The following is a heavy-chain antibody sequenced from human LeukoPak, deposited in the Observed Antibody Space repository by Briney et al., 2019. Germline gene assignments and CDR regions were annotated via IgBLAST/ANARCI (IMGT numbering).Heavy chain of an antibody. V-gene: IGHV3-74*01. CDR2: INSDGSST. CDR1: GFTFSTYW. CDR3: GSLTVVAKDH. D-gene: IGHD3-22*01. Sequence: GGTLRLSCAASGFTFSTYWMHWVRQAPGKGLVGVAQINSDGSSTSYADSVKGRFTISRDNAKNTLYLQMINLRAEDTAVYYCGSLTVVAKDHWGQGTLVTVSS. J-gene: IGHJ4*02.